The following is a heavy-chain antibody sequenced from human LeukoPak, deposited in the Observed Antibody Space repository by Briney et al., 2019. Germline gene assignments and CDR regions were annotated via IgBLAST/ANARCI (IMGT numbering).Heavy chain of an antibody. J-gene: IGHJ3*02. D-gene: IGHD3-16*01. CDR1: GFSLSTSGMC. CDR3: ARSYVWGSYDAFDI. Sequence: SVSGPALVKPTQTLTLTCTFSGFSLSTSGMCVSWIRQPPGKALEWLARIDWDDDKYYSTSLKTRLTISKDTSKNQVVLTMTNMDPVDTATYYCARSYVWGSYDAFDIWGRGTMVTVSS. CDR2: IDWDDDK. V-gene: IGHV2-70*11.